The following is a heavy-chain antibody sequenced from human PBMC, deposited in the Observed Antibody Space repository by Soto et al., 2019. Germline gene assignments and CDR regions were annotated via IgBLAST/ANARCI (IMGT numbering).Heavy chain of an antibody. D-gene: IGHD3-22*01. Sequence: GGSLRLSCAASGFTFSGSAMHWVRQASGKGLEWVGRIRSKANSYATAYAASVKGRFTISRDDSKNTAYLQMNSLKTEDMAVYYCTRNYYYDSSGYYIHYYYGMDVWGQGTTVTVSS. CDR1: GFTFSGSA. CDR3: TRNYYYDSSGYYIHYYYGMDV. CDR2: IRSKANSYAT. J-gene: IGHJ6*02. V-gene: IGHV3-73*01.